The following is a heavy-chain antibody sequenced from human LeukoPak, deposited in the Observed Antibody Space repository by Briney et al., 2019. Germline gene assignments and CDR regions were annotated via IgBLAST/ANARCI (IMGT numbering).Heavy chain of an antibody. J-gene: IGHJ4*02. CDR3: ARDPLSEMATTSYDY. Sequence: ASVKVSCKASGCTFTSYYMHWVRQAPGQGLEWMGIINPSGGSTSYAQKFQGRVTMTRDTSTSTVYMELSSLRSEDTTVYYCARDPLSEMATTSYDYWGQGTLVTVSS. V-gene: IGHV1-46*01. CDR1: GCTFTSYY. D-gene: IGHD5-24*01. CDR2: INPSGGST.